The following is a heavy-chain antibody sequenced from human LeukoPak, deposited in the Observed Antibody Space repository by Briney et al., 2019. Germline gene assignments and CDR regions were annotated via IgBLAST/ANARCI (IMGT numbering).Heavy chain of an antibody. Sequence: GASVKVSCKASGYTFTGYYMHWVRQAPGQGREWMGWINPNRGGTNYAQKFQGRVTMTRDTSISTAYMELSRLRSDDTAVYYCARDNYSRNWNSPYWGQGTLVTVSS. D-gene: IGHD1-7*01. J-gene: IGHJ4*02. V-gene: IGHV1-2*02. CDR3: ARDNYSRNWNSPY. CDR2: INPNRGGT. CDR1: GYTFTGYY.